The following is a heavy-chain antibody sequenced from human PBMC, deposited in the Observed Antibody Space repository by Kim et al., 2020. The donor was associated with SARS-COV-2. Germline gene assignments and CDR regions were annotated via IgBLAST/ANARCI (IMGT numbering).Heavy chain of an antibody. CDR2: ISYDGSNK. CDR3: ARGPYYYDSSGTRFGYFDL. Sequence: GGSLRLSCAASGFTFSSYAMHWVRQAPGKGLEWVAVISYDGSNKYYADSVKGRFTISRDNSKNTLYLQMNSLRAEDTAVYYCARGPYYYDSSGTRFGYFDLWGRGTLVTVSS. CDR1: GFTFSSYA. D-gene: IGHD3-22*01. J-gene: IGHJ2*01. V-gene: IGHV3-30*04.